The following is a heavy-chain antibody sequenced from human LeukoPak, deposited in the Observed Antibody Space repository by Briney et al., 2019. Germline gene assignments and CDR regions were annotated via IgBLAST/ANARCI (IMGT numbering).Heavy chain of an antibody. D-gene: IGHD6-19*01. V-gene: IGHV3-7*01. CDR3: AKIAVAGWGPFDY. CDR2: IKQDGSEK. J-gene: IGHJ4*02. Sequence: PGRSLRLSCAASGFTFSSYGMHWVRQAPGKGLEWVANIKQDGSEKYYVDSVKGRFTISRDNAKNSLYLQMNSLRAEDTAVYYCAKIAVAGWGPFDYWGQGTLVTVSS. CDR1: GFTFSSYG.